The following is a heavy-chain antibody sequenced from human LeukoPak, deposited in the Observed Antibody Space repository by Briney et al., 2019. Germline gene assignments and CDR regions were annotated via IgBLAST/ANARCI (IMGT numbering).Heavy chain of an antibody. CDR1: GGSISSYY. CDR2: INHSGST. Sequence: SETLSLTCTVSGGSISSYYWSWIRQPPGKGLEWIGEINHSGSTNYNPSLKSRVTISVDTSKNQFSLKLSSVTAADTAVYYCAREVVGFWSGYPNWFDPWGQGTLVTVSS. D-gene: IGHD3-3*01. J-gene: IGHJ5*02. CDR3: AREVVGFWSGYPNWFDP. V-gene: IGHV4-34*01.